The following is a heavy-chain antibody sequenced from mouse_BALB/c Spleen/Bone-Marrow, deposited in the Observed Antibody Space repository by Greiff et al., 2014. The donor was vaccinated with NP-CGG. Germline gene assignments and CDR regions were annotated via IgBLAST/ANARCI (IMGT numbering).Heavy chain of an antibody. D-gene: IGHD4-1*01. CDR1: GYTFTSYW. Sequence: QVYVKQSGAELVKPGASVKLSCKASGYTFTSYWMHWVKQRPGQGLEWIGEINPSNGRTNYNEKFKSKATLTLDKSSSTAYMQLSSLTSEDSAVYYCSREESLGDAMDYWGQGTSVTVSS. CDR2: INPSNGRT. CDR3: SREESLGDAMDY. V-gene: IGHV1S81*02. J-gene: IGHJ4*01.